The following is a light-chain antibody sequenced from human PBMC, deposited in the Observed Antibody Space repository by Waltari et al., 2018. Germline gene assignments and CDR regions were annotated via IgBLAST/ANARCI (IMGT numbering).Light chain of an antibody. Sequence: DIQMTQSPSSLSASVVDRVTITCRASQSISSYLNWYQQKPGKAPKLLIYAASSLQSGVPSRFSGSGSGTDFTLTISSLQAEDVAVYYCQQYHSSPITFGQGTRLEIK. J-gene: IGKJ5*01. CDR1: QSISSY. V-gene: IGKV1-39*01. CDR3: QQYHSSPIT. CDR2: AAS.